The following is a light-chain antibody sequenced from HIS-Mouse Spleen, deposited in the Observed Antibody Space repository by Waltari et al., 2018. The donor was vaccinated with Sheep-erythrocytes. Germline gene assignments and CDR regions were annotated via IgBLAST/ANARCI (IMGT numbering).Light chain of an antibody. Sequence: SYELTQPPSVSVSPGQTASITCSGDKLGDKYACWYQQKPGQSPVLVIYQNSNRPSGIPERFSGSNSGNPGTQTVSVDQDMDEADYYCQAWDSSTYVFGTGTKVTVL. CDR1: KLGDKY. CDR2: QNS. J-gene: IGLJ1*01. CDR3: QAWDSSTYV. V-gene: IGLV3-1*01.